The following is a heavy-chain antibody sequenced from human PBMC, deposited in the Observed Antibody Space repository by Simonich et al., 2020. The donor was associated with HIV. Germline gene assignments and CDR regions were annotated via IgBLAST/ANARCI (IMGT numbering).Heavy chain of an antibody. J-gene: IGHJ6*03. D-gene: IGHD6-19*01. Sequence: QLQLQESGPGLVKPSETLSLTCTVSGGSISSSNYHWGWIRQPPGKGLEWVGSIDDLGGTYYNPSLQSRVNISVDTSKNQFSLRLRSVTAAATAVYYCARGGGGSGWLHYYYYYMDVWGKGTTVTVSS. CDR2: IDDLGGT. CDR1: GGSISSSNYH. V-gene: IGHV4-39*01. CDR3: ARGGGGSGWLHYYYYYMDV.